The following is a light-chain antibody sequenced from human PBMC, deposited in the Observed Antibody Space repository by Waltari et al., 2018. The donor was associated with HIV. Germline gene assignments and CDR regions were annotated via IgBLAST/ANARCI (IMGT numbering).Light chain of an antibody. J-gene: IGLJ3*02. CDR1: SSDVESYNL. V-gene: IGLV2-23*02. CDR2: EVT. Sequence: QSALTQPASVSGSPGQSLTISCPGTSSDVESYNLVPWYQQHPGKAPKLMIYEVTKRPSGVSNRFSGSKSGNTASLTISGLQAEDEADYYCCSYAGSSTWVFGGGTKLTVL. CDR3: CSYAGSSTWV.